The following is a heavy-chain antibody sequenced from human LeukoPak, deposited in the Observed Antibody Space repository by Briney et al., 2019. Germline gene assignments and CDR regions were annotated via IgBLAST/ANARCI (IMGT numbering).Heavy chain of an antibody. CDR3: AGTWSFDY. D-gene: IGHD2-15*01. CDR1: GFTFSNDW. Sequence: GGSLRLSCAVSGFTFSNDWMRWVRQAPGKGLLWVSRISGDGTTTNYADSVKGRFTISRDNAKNMLYLQMDSLRAEDRAVYYCAGTWSFDYWGQGTLVTVSS. CDR2: ISGDGTTT. J-gene: IGHJ4*02. V-gene: IGHV3-74*01.